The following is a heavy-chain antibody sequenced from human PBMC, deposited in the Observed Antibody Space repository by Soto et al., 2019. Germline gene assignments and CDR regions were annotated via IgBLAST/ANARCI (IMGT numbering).Heavy chain of an antibody. Sequence: GESLKISCKGSGYSFTSYWIGWVRQMPGKGLEWMGIIYPGDSDTRYSPSFQGQVTISADKSISTAYLQWSSLKASDTAMYYCARLTWNYVKHYYYYMDVWGKGTTVTVSS. D-gene: IGHD1-7*01. CDR1: GYSFTSYW. V-gene: IGHV5-51*01. CDR2: IYPGDSDT. J-gene: IGHJ6*03. CDR3: ARLTWNYVKHYYYYMDV.